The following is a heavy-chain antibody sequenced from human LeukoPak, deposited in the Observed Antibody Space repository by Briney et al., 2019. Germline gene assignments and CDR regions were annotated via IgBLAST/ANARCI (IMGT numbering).Heavy chain of an antibody. J-gene: IGHJ4*02. CDR2: ISAYNSNT. CDR3: ARSGNPEISFDY. CDR1: GYTFTSYG. Sequence: SVKVSCKASGYTFTSYGISWVREAPGQGGERMGWISAYNSNTNYAQKLQSRVTMTTDTSTSTAYMELRSLRSDDTAVYYCARSGNPEISFDYWGQGTLVTVSS. V-gene: IGHV1-18*01. D-gene: IGHD4-23*01.